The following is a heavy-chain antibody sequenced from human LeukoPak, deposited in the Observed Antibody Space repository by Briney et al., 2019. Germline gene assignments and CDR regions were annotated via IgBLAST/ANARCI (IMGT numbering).Heavy chain of an antibody. CDR1: GFTFDDYA. Sequence: GGSLRLSCAASGFTFDDYAMHWVRQAPGKGLKWVSLISGDGGSTYYADSVKGRFTISRDNSKNSLYLQMNSLTTEDTALYYCAKDRITIFSYGMDVWGQGTTVTVSS. CDR2: ISGDGGST. D-gene: IGHD3-9*01. CDR3: AKDRITIFSYGMDV. V-gene: IGHV3-43*02. J-gene: IGHJ6*02.